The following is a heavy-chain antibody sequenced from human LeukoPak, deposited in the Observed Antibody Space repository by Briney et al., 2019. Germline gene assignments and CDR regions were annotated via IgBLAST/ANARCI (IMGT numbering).Heavy chain of an antibody. V-gene: IGHV3-53*01. D-gene: IGHD3-22*01. CDR2: IYSGGST. J-gene: IGHJ4*02. Sequence: GGSLRLSCAASGFTVSSNYMSWVRQAPGKGLKWVSVIYSGGSTYYADSVKGRFTISRDNSKNTLYLQMNSLRAEDTAVYYCARGDYDSSDTDYWGQGTLVTVSS. CDR3: ARGDYDSSDTDY. CDR1: GFTVSSNY.